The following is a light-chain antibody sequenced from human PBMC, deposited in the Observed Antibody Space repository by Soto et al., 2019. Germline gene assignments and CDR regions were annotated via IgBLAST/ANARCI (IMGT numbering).Light chain of an antibody. CDR1: SSDIGHYNY. Sequence: QSVLTQPASVSGSPGQSITISFTGTSSDIGHYNYVSWYQQHPGKAPKLMIYDVSNRPSGVSNRFSGSKSGNTASLTISGLQAEDEADYYCSSYTSSNTQVFGTGTKVTVL. CDR3: SSYTSSNTQV. CDR2: DVS. J-gene: IGLJ1*01. V-gene: IGLV2-14*03.